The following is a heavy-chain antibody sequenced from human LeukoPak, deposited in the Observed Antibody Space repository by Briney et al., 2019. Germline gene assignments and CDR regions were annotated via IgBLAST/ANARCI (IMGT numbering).Heavy chain of an antibody. V-gene: IGHV4-4*07. CDR3: ARDNYSNSSGLDY. CDR1: GGSISYYY. CDR2: IYASGNT. Sequence: SETLSLTCTVSGGSISYYYWSWIRQPAGKGLEWVGRIYASGNTNYNPSLKSRVTTSVDTSKNQFSLKLSSVTAADTAVYYCARDNYSNSSGLDYWGLGTLVTVSS. D-gene: IGHD6-6*01. J-gene: IGHJ4*02.